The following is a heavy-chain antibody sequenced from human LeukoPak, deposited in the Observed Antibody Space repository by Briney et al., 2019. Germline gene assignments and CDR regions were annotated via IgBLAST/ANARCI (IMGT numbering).Heavy chain of an antibody. CDR3: ARLYGSGSYYKY. CDR2: IYYSGTT. CDR1: GGSMSSSSYY. V-gene: IGHV4-39*07. Sequence: SETLSLTCTVSGGSMSSSSYYWGWIRQPPGKGLEWIGLIYYSGTTYYNPSLKSRVTISVDTSKNQFSLKLSSVTAADTAVYYCARLYGSGSYYKYWGQGTLVTVSS. J-gene: IGHJ4*02. D-gene: IGHD3-10*01.